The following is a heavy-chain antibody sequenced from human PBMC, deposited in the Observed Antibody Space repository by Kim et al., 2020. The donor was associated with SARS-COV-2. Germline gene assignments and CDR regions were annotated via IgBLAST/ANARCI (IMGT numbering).Heavy chain of an antibody. Sequence: GGSLRLSCAASGFTFSSYAMHWVRQAPGKGLDWVTIISYDGSNNYYADSVKGRFTISRDNSKNTLFLQMSSLRTEDTAVYYCARGKEVYYFDYWGQGTLVTVSS. V-gene: IGHV3-30*04. CDR3: ARGKEVYYFDY. CDR1: GFTFSSYA. CDR2: ISYDGSNN. J-gene: IGHJ4*02.